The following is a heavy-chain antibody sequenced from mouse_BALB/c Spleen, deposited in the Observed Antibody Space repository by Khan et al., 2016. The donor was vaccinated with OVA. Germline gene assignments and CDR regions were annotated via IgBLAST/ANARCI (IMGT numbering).Heavy chain of an antibody. CDR3: ARTGYYYFDY. J-gene: IGHJ2*01. V-gene: IGHV5-17*02. D-gene: IGHD2-3*01. Sequence: EVELVESGGGLVQTGGSRKLSCAASGFTFSGFGMHWVRQAPEKGLEWVAYISSGSNSIYYADTVKGRFTISRDNPKHTLFLQMTSLRSEDTAIYYWARTGYYYFDYWGQGTTLTVSS. CDR1: GFTFSGFG. CDR2: ISSGSNSI.